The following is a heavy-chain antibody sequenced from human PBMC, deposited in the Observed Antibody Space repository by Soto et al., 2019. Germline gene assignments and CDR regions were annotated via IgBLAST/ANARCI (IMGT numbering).Heavy chain of an antibody. D-gene: IGHD5-18*01. Sequence: QVQLVESGGGVVQPGRSLRLSCAASGFTFSSYGMHWVRQAPGKGLEWVAVISYDGSNKYYADSVKGRFTISRDNSKNTLYLQINSLRAEDTAVYYCARSHQRIQLWLTTLFDYWGQGTLVTVSS. CDR1: GFTFSSYG. CDR3: ARSHQRIQLWLTTLFDY. J-gene: IGHJ4*02. V-gene: IGHV3-30*03. CDR2: ISYDGSNK.